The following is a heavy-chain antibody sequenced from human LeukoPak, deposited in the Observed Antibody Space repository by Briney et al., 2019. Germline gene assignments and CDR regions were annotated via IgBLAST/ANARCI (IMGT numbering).Heavy chain of an antibody. Sequence: GGSLRLSCAASGFTFSSYWMSWVRQAPGKGLEWVANIKQDGSEKYYVDSVKGRFTISRDNAKNPLYLQMNSLRAEDTAVYYCARAHLTYYYDSADLVNAFDIWGQGTMVTVSS. V-gene: IGHV3-7*01. CDR3: ARAHLTYYYDSADLVNAFDI. J-gene: IGHJ3*02. CDR1: GFTFSSYW. CDR2: IKQDGSEK. D-gene: IGHD3-22*01.